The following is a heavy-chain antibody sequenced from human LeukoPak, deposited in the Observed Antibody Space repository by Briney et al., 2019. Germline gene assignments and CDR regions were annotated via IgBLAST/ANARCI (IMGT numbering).Heavy chain of an antibody. V-gene: IGHV3-43D*04. CDR2: ISWDGGST. CDR3: AKDYCTNGVCYVFDY. CDR1: GFTFDDYA. D-gene: IGHD2-8*01. Sequence: GGSLRLSCAASGFTFDDYAMHWVRQAPGKGLERVSLISWDGGSTYYADSVKDRFPISRDNSKNSLYLQMNSLRAEDTALYYCAKDYCTNGVCYVFDYWGQGTLVTVSS. J-gene: IGHJ4*02.